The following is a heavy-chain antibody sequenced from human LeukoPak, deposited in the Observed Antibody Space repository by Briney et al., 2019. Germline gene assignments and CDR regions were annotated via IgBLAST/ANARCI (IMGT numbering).Heavy chain of an antibody. Sequence: SETLSLTRTVSGGSISSSSYYWGWIRQPPGKGLEWIGSIYYSGSTYYNPSLKSRVTISVDTSKNQFSLKLSSVTAADTAVYYCARPGYCSGGNCYRDFDYWGQGTLVTVSS. J-gene: IGHJ4*02. D-gene: IGHD2-15*01. CDR3: ARPGYCSGGNCYRDFDY. V-gene: IGHV4-39*07. CDR2: IYYSGST. CDR1: GGSISSSSYY.